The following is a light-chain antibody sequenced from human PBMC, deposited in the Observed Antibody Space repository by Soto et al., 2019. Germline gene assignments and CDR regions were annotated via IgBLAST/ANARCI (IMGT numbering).Light chain of an antibody. J-gene: IGLJ3*02. V-gene: IGLV2-14*01. CDR2: EVT. CDR3: SSYTNSDTWV. CDR1: SSDVGGYNY. Sequence: VLTQPASVSGSPGQSITISCTGTSSDVGGYNYVSWYQQHPGQVPKLTIYEVTNRPSGVSSRFSGSKSGNTASLTISGLQAEDEADYYCSSYTNSDTWVFGGGTKLTVL.